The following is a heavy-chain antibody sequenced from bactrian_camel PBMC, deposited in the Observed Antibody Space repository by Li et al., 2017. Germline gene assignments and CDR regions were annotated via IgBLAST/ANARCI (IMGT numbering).Heavy chain of an antibody. V-gene: IGHV3S1*01. J-gene: IGHJ4*01. Sequence: QVQLVESGGGAAQTGGSLRLSCVASGDTKNYCMAWFRQAPGKERKGVAVLDNVGGTGYSDSVKGRFTISKDNTKNILYLQMNSLVPEDTAMYYCAAEPGLQVVNLRKMYAKAENFKYWGQGTQVTVS. D-gene: IGHD1*01. CDR3: AAEPGLQVVNLRKMYAKAENFKY. CDR2: LDNVGGTG. CDR1: GDTKNYC.